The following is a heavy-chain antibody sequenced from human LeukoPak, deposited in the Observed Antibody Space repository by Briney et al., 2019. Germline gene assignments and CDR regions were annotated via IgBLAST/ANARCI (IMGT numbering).Heavy chain of an antibody. J-gene: IGHJ5*02. Sequence: SETLSLTCTVSGGSVSSGSFYWNWIRQPPGKGLEWIGYIYYSGSTSYNPSLKSRVTISVDTSKNQFSLKLSSVTAADTAVYYCARDSYGLGSNYFDPWGQGTQVTVSS. CDR1: GGSVSSGSFY. CDR2: IYYSGST. V-gene: IGHV4-61*01. CDR3: ARDSYGLGSNYFDP. D-gene: IGHD3-10*01.